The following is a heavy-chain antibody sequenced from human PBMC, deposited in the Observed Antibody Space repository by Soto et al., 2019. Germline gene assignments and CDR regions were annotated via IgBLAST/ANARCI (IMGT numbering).Heavy chain of an antibody. CDR3: AHRGNYYDISGYYFDY. Sequence: QITLKESGPPLVKPTQTLTLTCTFSGFSLRSSGVGVGWIRQSPGKALEWLALIYWDDDKRYSPSLKSRLTITKDTSKNQVVLTMTNMDPVDTATYYCAHRGNYYDISGYYFDYWGQGTPVTVSS. CDR1: GFSLRSSGVG. D-gene: IGHD3-22*01. CDR2: IYWDDDK. J-gene: IGHJ4*02. V-gene: IGHV2-5*02.